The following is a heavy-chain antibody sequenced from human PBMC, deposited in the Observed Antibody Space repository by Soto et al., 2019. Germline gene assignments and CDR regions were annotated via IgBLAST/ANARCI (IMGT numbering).Heavy chain of an antibody. CDR1: GFTFSSYA. CDR3: AKDRTYYDFWSGYYTPALNWFDP. J-gene: IGHJ5*02. V-gene: IGHV3-23*01. D-gene: IGHD3-3*01. CDR2: ISGSGGST. Sequence: EVQLLESGGGLVQPGGSLRLSCAASGFTFSSYAMSWVRQAPGKGLEWVSAISGSGGSTYYADSVKGRFTISRDNSKNTLYLQMNSLRAEDTAVYYCAKDRTYYDFWSGYYTPALNWFDPWGQGTLVTVSS.